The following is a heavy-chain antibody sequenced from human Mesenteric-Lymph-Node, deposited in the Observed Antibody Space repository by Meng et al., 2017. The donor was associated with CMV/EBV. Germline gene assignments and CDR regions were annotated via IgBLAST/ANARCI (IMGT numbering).Heavy chain of an antibody. CDR1: TSYD. J-gene: IGHJ4*02. CDR3: ARGERLRYFDWLSYYFDY. V-gene: IGHV1-8*01. CDR2: MKPNSGNK. Sequence: TSYDINWVRRATGQGLEWMGWMKPNSGNKGYAQKLRGRITMTRNTSISTAYMELSSLRSEDTAVYYCARGERLRYFDWLSYYFDYWGQGTLVTVSS. D-gene: IGHD3-9*01.